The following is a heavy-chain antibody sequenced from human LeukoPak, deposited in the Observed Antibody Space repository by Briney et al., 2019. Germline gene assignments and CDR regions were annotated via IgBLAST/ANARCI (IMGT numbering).Heavy chain of an antibody. CDR1: GFTFSSYG. CDR2: IPYDGSNK. J-gene: IGHJ4*02. D-gene: IGHD3-10*01. Sequence: GGSLRLSCAASGFTFSSYGMHWVRQAPGKGLEWVAVIPYDGSNKYYADSVKGRFTISRDNSKNTLYLQMNSLRAEDTAVYYCANAMVRGVIITWGFDYWGQGALVTVSS. CDR3: ANAMVRGVIITWGFDY. V-gene: IGHV3-30*18.